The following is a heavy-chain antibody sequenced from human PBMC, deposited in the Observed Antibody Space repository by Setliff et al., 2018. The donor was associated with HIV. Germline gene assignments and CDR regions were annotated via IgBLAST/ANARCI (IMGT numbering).Heavy chain of an antibody. Sequence: SETLSLTCAASGYSISSSYYWGWIRQPPGKGLEWIGNIYHSGRTYYNPSLKSRVTISLDTSKNHFSLRLSSVTAADTAVYYCSRSYCGGDCSLVVDTNWFDPWGQGTLVTVSS. D-gene: IGHD2-21*01. CDR3: SRSYCGGDCSLVVDTNWFDP. CDR2: IYHSGRT. J-gene: IGHJ5*02. CDR1: GYSISSSYY. V-gene: IGHV4-38-2*01.